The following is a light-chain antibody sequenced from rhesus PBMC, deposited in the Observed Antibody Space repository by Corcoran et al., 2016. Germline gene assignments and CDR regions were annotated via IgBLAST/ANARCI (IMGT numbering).Light chain of an antibody. Sequence: EIVLTQSPATLSLSPGERATLSCRASQSVSSSLAWYQQKPGQAPRLLSDDASSRAPGIPDRFSGSGSGTDFTLTISSLEPEDVGVYYCQQFGNWPRTFGQGTKVEIK. V-gene: IGKV3-35*01. CDR1: QSVSSS. CDR2: DAS. CDR3: QQFGNWPRT. J-gene: IGKJ1*01.